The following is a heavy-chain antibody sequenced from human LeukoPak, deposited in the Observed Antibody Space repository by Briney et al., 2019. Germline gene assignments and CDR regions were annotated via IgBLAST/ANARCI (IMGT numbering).Heavy chain of an antibody. D-gene: IGHD2-21*02. V-gene: IGHV4-34*01. J-gene: IGHJ4*02. CDR3: ARGGYCGGDCYIDY. Sequence: SETLSLTCAVYGGSFSGYYWSWIRQPPGKGLGWIGEINHSGSTNYNPSLKSRVTISVDTSKNQFSLKLSSVTAADTAVYYCARGGYCGGDCYIDYWGQGTLVTVSS. CDR2: INHSGST. CDR1: GGSFSGYY.